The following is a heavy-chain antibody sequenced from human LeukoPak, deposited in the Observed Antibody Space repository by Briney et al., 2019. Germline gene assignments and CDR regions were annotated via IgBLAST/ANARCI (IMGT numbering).Heavy chain of an antibody. CDR3: ARARYCSGGSCYYYYYGMDV. Sequence: PRGSLRLSCAASGFTFSDYYMSWIRQAPGKGLEWVSYISSSSSYTNYADSVKGRFTISRDNAKNSLYLQMNSLRAEDTAVYYCARARYCSGGSCYYYYYGMDVWGKGTTVTVSS. CDR1: GFTFSDYY. CDR2: ISSSSSYT. D-gene: IGHD2-15*01. J-gene: IGHJ6*04. V-gene: IGHV3-11*06.